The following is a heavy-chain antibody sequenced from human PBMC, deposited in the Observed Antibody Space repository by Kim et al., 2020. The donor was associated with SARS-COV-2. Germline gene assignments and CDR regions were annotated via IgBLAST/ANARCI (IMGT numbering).Heavy chain of an antibody. D-gene: IGHD3-22*01. V-gene: IGHV3-23*01. CDR3: AKVAYDSSGLYYFDY. J-gene: IGHJ4*02. Sequence: GSVKGRFTISRDNSKNTLYLQMNSLRAEDTAVYYCAKVAYDSSGLYYFDYWGQGTLVTVSS.